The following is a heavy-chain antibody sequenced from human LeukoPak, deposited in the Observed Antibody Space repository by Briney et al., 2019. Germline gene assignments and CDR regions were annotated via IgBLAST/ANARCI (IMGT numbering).Heavy chain of an antibody. CDR3: ARDEVWVSYSSSWYDY. Sequence: ASVKVSCKASGYTFTSYGISWVRQAPGQGLEWRGWISAYNDNTNYAQKLQGRVTMTTDTSTSTAYMELRSLRSDDTAVYYCARDEVWVSYSSSWYDYWGQGTLVTVSS. D-gene: IGHD6-13*01. V-gene: IGHV1-18*01. J-gene: IGHJ4*02. CDR1: GYTFTSYG. CDR2: ISAYNDNT.